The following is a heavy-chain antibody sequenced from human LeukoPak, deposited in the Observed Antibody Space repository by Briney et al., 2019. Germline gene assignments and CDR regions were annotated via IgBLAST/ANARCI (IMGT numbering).Heavy chain of an antibody. J-gene: IGHJ4*02. CDR1: GFTFSSYG. CDR2: ISYDGSNK. D-gene: IGHD4-17*01. Sequence: GRSLRLSCAASGFTFSSYGMHWVRQAPGKGLEWVAVISYDGSNKYYADSVKGRFTISRDNSKNTLYLQMNSLRAEDTAVYYCAKDQSTFIDYGDYGGPDYWGQGTLVTVSS. CDR3: AKDQSTFIDYGDYGGPDY. V-gene: IGHV3-30*18.